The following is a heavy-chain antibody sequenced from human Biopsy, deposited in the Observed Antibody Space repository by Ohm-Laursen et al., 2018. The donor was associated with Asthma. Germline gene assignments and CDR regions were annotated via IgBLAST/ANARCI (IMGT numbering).Heavy chain of an antibody. CDR3: ARAYGGSFFSGSFDI. Sequence: SLRLSCAASGFTFGDYWMSWVRQVPGEGLEWVANIKHDGSEKNHVDSLKGRFTISRDNAKNSLYLQMNSLRAEDTAVYYCARAYGGSFFSGSFDIWGQGTMVTVSS. D-gene: IGHD4-23*01. CDR1: GFTFGDYW. J-gene: IGHJ3*02. CDR2: IKHDGSEK. V-gene: IGHV3-7*03.